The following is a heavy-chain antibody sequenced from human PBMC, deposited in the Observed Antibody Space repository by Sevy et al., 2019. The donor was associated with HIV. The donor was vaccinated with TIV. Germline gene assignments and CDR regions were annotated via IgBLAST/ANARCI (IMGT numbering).Heavy chain of an antibody. CDR1: GFTFSSYG. CDR3: ARDLEFYDSGNYGPAFMPDY. J-gene: IGHJ4*02. Sequence: GGSLTLSCAASGFTFSSYGMHWVRQGPGKGLEWVAVIWFDGSNTYYADSVKGRFTISRDIAKNTLHLQMNSLRAEDTAVYYCARDLEFYDSGNYGPAFMPDYWGQGTLVTVSS. CDR2: IWFDGSNT. D-gene: IGHD4-17*01. V-gene: IGHV3-33*01.